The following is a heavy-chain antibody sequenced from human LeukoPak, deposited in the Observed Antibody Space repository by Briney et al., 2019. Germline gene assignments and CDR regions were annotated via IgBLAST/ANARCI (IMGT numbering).Heavy chain of an antibody. V-gene: IGHV4-30-4*01. CDR1: GGSISIGDYY. CDR3: AREGRYYYDSMSAFDI. D-gene: IGHD3-22*01. CDR2: IYYSAST. J-gene: IGHJ3*02. Sequence: SQTLSLTCTVSGGSISIGDYYWSWIRQPPGKGLEWIGYIYYSASTYYNPSLKSRVTISVDTSKNQFSLKLSSVTAADTAVYYCAREGRYYYDSMSAFDIWGQGTMVTVSS.